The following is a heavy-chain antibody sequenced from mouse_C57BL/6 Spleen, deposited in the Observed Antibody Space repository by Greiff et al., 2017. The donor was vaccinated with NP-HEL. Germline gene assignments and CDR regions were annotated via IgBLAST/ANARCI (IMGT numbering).Heavy chain of an antibody. J-gene: IGHJ1*03. CDR1: EYEFPSHD. D-gene: IGHD1-1*01. CDR2: INSDGGST. V-gene: IGHV5-2*01. Sequence: VQLKESGGGLVQPGESLKLSCESNEYEFPSHDMSWVRKTPEKRLELVAAINSDGGSTYYPDTMERRFIISRDNTKKTLYLQMSSLRSEDTALYYGARRPYGSRYWYFDVWGTGTTVTVSS. CDR3: ARRPYGSRYWYFDV.